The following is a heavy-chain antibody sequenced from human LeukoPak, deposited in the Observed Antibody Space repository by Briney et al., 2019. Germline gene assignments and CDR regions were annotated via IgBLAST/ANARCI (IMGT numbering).Heavy chain of an antibody. CDR3: ARGGWELSY. D-gene: IGHD1-26*01. V-gene: IGHV3-53*01. J-gene: IGHJ4*02. CDR2: IYSGGIT. CDR1: GFTFSDYG. Sequence: GGSLRLSCVASGFTFSDYGMTWVRQAPGKGLEWVSVIYSGGITYYADSVKGRFTISRDNSKNTLYLQMNSLRAEDTAVYYCARGGWELSYWGQGTLVTVSS.